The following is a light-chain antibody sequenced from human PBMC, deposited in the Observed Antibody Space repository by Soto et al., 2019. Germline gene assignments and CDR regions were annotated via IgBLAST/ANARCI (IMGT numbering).Light chain of an antibody. CDR3: QRYNDCPRP. CDR1: QGIGST. V-gene: IGKV3-15*01. CDR2: DSS. Sequence: EIVLAQTAAAQSANPRERVSISCMASQGIGSTLAWYQQKPGQTPSLLIYDSSTTSIGIPTRFCGSRSGTEFTLTIYGLQSEDFAVYYCQRYNDCPRPFGRGTKVDIK. J-gene: IGKJ1*01.